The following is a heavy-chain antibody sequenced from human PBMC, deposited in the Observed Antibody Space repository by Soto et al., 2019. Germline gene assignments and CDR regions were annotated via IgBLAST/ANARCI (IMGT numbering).Heavy chain of an antibody. V-gene: IGHV1-18*01. CDR3: ARDRFEYSSSPGPPYFDY. CDR1: GYTFTSYG. D-gene: IGHD6-6*01. CDR2: ISAYNGNT. Sequence: ASVKVSCKASGYTFTSYGISWVRQAPGQGLEWMGWISAYNGNTNYAQKLQGRVTMTTDTSTSTAYMELRSLRSDDTAVYYCARDRFEYSSSPGPPYFDYWGQGTLVTVSS. J-gene: IGHJ4*02.